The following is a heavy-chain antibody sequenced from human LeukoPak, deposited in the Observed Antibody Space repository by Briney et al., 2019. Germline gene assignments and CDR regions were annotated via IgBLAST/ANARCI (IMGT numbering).Heavy chain of an antibody. CDR2: ISGSGSKT. V-gene: IGHV3-23*01. CDR1: GFTFSNYG. Sequence: GGSLRLSCAVSGFTFSNYGVSWVRQAPGKGLEWVSTISGSGSKTYYTDSVKGRFTISRDNSKNTLYLQMSDLRAEDTAVYYCAKDRALDRTIFGVVMRRGSNYDYWGQGTLVTVSS. D-gene: IGHD3-3*01. J-gene: IGHJ4*02. CDR3: AKDRALDRTIFGVVMRRGSNYDY.